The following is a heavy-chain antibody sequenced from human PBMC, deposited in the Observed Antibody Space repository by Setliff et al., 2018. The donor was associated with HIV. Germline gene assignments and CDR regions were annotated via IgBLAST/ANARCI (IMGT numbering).Heavy chain of an antibody. J-gene: IGHJ4*02. CDR3: ATSSPPDDYGDLGGIDH. D-gene: IGHD4-17*01. CDR2: ISGTDGTV. V-gene: IGHV3-48*03. CDR1: GFIFGDFE. Sequence: PGGSLRLSCAASGFIFGDFEMNWVRQAPGKGLEWVSYISGTDGTVFYADSVKGRFSVSRDNAENSLSLQMNGLRDDDTAVYFCATSSPPDDYGDLGGIDHWGQGTLVTVSS.